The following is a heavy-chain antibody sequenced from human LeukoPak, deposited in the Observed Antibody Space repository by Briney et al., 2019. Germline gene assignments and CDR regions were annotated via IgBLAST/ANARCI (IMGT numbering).Heavy chain of an antibody. J-gene: IGHJ4*02. CDR3: SQSSDYGNY. CDR2: ISYDGSNK. V-gene: IGHV3-30*04. D-gene: IGHD4-17*01. CDR1: GFTFSSYA. Sequence: GGSLRLSCAASGFTFSSYAMHWVRQAPGKGLEWVAVISYDGSNKYYADSVKGRFTISRDNSKNTLYLQMNSLRAEDTAVYYCSQSSDYGNYWGQGTLVTVSS.